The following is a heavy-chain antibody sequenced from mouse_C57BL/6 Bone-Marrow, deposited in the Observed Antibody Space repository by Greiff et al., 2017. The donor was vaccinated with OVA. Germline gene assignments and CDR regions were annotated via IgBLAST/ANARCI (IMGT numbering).Heavy chain of an antibody. Sequence: QQSGPELVKPGDSVKISCKASGYSFTGYFMNWVMQSHGKSLEWIGRINPYNGDTFYNQKFKGKATLTVDKSSSTAHMELRSLTSEDSAVYYCAKSDGYPFAYWGQGTLVTVSA. J-gene: IGHJ3*01. V-gene: IGHV1-20*01. CDR3: AKSDGYPFAY. D-gene: IGHD2-3*01. CDR1: GYSFTGYF. CDR2: INPYNGDT.